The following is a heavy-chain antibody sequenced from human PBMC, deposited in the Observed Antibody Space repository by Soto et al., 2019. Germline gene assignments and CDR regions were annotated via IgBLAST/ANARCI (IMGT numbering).Heavy chain of an antibody. CDR1: GFTFSSYG. CDR2: IWYDGSNK. J-gene: IGHJ6*03. Sequence: GGSLRLSCAASGFTFSSYGMHWVRQAPGKGLEWVAVIWYDGSNKYYADSVKGRFTISRDNSKNTLYLQMNSLRAEDTAVYYCARRMELWPRGDYYYYMDVWGKGTTVTVSS. CDR3: ARRMELWPRGDYYYYMDV. D-gene: IGHD5-18*01. V-gene: IGHV3-33*01.